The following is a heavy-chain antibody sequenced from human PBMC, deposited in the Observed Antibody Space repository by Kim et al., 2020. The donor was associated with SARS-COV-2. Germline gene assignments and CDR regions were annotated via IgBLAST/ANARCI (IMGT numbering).Heavy chain of an antibody. CDR3: ASPYYYDSSGYPDVWVDY. CDR1: GFTFSDYY. J-gene: IGHJ4*02. CDR2: ISSSGSTI. V-gene: IGHV3-11*01. Sequence: GGSLRLSCAASGFTFSDYYMSWIRQAPGKGLEWVSYISSSGSTIYYADSVKGRFTISRDNAKNSLYLQMNSLRAEDTAVYYCASPYYYDSSGYPDVWVDYWGQGTLVTVSS. D-gene: IGHD3-22*01.